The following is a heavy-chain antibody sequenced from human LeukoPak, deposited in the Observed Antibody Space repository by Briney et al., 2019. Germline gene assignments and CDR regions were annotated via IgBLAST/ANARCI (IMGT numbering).Heavy chain of an antibody. V-gene: IGHV5-51*01. CDR1: GYSFTSYW. CDR2: IYPGDSDT. CDR3: ARQLEYSSSWPDAFDI. D-gene: IGHD6-13*01. Sequence: GESLKISCKGSGYSFTSYWVAWVRQMPGKGLEWMGIIYPGDSDTRYSPSFQGQVTISADKSISTAYLQWSSLKASDTAMYYCARQLEYSSSWPDAFDIWGQGTMVTVSS. J-gene: IGHJ3*02.